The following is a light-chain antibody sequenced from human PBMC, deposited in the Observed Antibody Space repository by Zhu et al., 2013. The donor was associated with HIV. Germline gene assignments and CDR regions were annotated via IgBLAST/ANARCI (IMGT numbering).Light chain of an antibody. CDR3: QQYGSSPLT. V-gene: IGKV3-20*01. CDR1: QSVSRY. CDR2: GAS. Sequence: ESVLTQSPATLSLSPGERATLSCRASQSVSRYLAWYQRKPGQPPRLLIYGASSRATGIPDRFSGSGSGTDFTLTISRLEPEDFAVYYCQQYGSSPLTFGGGTKVEIK. J-gene: IGKJ4*01.